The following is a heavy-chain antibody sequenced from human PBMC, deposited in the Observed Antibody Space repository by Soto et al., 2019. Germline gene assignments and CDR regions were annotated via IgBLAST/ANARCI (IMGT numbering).Heavy chain of an antibody. D-gene: IGHD1-1*01. CDR1: GGSFSGYY. CDR2: INHSGST. V-gene: IGHV4-34*01. CDR3: ARDKITGLFDY. J-gene: IGHJ4*02. Sequence: QVQLQQWGAGLLKPSETLSLTCAVYGGSFSGYYWTWIRQPPGTGLEWIGEINHSGSTNYNPSLKSRVTISGDTSKNQFSLKLTSMTAADTAVYYCARDKITGLFDYWGQGTLVTVSS.